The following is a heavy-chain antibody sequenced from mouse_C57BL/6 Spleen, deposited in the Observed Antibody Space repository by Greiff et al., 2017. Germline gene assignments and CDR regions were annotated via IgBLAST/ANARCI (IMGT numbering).Heavy chain of an antibody. CDR2: ISSGSSTI. CDR1: GFTFSDYG. J-gene: IGHJ4*01. D-gene: IGHD2-2*01. V-gene: IGHV5-17*01. CDR3: ATMVTRDLDY. Sequence: VQLQQSGGGLVKPGGSLKLSCAASGFTFSDYGMHWVRQAPEKGLEWVAYISSGSSTIYYADTVKGRFPISRDNAKNTLFLQMTSLRSEDTAMYYCATMVTRDLDYWGQGTSVTVSS.